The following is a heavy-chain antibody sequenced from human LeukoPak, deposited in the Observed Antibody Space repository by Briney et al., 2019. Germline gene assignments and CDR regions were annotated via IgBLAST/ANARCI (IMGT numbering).Heavy chain of an antibody. CDR3: ARDYRDVLLWFGELSK. CDR2: IIPIFGTA. D-gene: IGHD3-10*01. V-gene: IGHV1-69*06. Sequence: RASVKVSCKASGGTFSSYAISWVRQAPGQGLEWMGGIIPIFGTANYAQKFQGRVTITADKSTSTAYMELSSLRSDDTAVYYCARDYRDVLLWFGELSKWGQGTLVTVSS. CDR1: GGTFSSYA. J-gene: IGHJ4*02.